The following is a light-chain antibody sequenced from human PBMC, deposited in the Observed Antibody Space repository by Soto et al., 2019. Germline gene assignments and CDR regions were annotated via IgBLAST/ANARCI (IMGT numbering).Light chain of an antibody. CDR1: QGISNY. Sequence: DIPMTQSPSSLSASVGDKITITCRASQGISNYLAWYQQKPGKVPKLLIFAASTLQSGVPSRFSGSGSGTHFTLTISSLQPEDVATYYCQKYNSAPWSFGQGTKVEIK. J-gene: IGKJ1*01. V-gene: IGKV1-27*01. CDR2: AAS. CDR3: QKYNSAPWS.